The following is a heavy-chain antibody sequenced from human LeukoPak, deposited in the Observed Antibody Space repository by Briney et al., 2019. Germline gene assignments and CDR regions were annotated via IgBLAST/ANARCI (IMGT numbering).Heavy chain of an antibody. V-gene: IGHV3-30*04. CDR3: ARDYYDSSSNAFDL. CDR1: GFTFSSYA. CDR2: ISYDGSNK. J-gene: IGHJ3*01. D-gene: IGHD3-22*01. Sequence: PGRSLRLSCAASGFTFSSYAMHWVRQAPGKGLEWVAVISYDGSNKYYADSVKGRFTIASDNSKNTLYLQINSLRAEDTAVYYCARDYYDSSSNAFDLWGQGTMVTVSS.